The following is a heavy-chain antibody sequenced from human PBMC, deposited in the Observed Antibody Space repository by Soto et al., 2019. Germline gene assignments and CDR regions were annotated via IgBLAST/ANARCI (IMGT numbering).Heavy chain of an antibody. CDR3: SISTADYDC. J-gene: IGHJ4*01. CDR2: INPRDGST. V-gene: IGHV1-46*03. D-gene: IGHD3-9*01. Sequence: GGSLRLSCAASGFTFSSYAMSWVRQAPGKGLEWMGIINPRDGSTNYAQKFQGRITMTRDTSTSTVYMELSSLRSDDTAVYYCSISTADYDCWGRGSLVTVSS. CDR1: GFTFSSYA.